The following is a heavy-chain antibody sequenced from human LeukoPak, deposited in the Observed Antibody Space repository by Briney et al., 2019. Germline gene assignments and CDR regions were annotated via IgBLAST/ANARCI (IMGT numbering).Heavy chain of an antibody. CDR1: GFTFSTYS. Sequence: PGGSLRLSCAASGFTFSTYSMNWVRQAPGKGLEWVSSISSSSNYIYYADSVKGRFTISRDNAKNSLYLHMNSLRAEDTAVYYCAREAADDFWSAAHFDYWGLGTLVTVSS. CDR2: ISSSSNYI. D-gene: IGHD3-3*01. V-gene: IGHV3-21*01. CDR3: AREAADDFWSAAHFDY. J-gene: IGHJ4*02.